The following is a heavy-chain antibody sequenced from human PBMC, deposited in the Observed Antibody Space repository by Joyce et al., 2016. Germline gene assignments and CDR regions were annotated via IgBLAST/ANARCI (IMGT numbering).Heavy chain of an antibody. D-gene: IGHD2-15*01. CDR1: GYTFTTYG. V-gene: IGHV1-18*01. J-gene: IGHJ3*02. CDR2: IGTYNGDT. CDR3: ARDLYWRESGVSWDDTFDI. Sequence: QVQLVQSGAEVKKPGPSLKVSCKASGYTFTTYGISWVRQAPGQGIQWKGWIGTYNGDTNYAQSRPGRVTFTTETSTNPAYLELRSLRSDATAVYYCARDLYWRESGVSWDDTFDIWGQGTMVTVSS.